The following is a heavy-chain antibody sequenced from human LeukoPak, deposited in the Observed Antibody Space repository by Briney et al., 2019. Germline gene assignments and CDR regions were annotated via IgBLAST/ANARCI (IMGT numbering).Heavy chain of an antibody. J-gene: IGHJ4*02. CDR1: GFTFSNYA. CDR3: AKKVEGYSYGVFDY. D-gene: IGHD5-18*01. V-gene: IGHV3-23*01. Sequence: GGSLRLSCAASGFTFSNYAMSWVRQAPGKGLEWVSAISGSGSSTYYADSVKGRFTISRDNSKNTLYLQMNSLRAEDTAVYYCAKKVEGYSYGVFDYWGQGTLVTVSS. CDR2: ISGSGSST.